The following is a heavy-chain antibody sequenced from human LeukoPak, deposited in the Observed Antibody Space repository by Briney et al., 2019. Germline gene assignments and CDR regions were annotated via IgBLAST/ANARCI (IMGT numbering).Heavy chain of an antibody. V-gene: IGHV1-69*06. D-gene: IGHD5-18*01. CDR2: IIPIFGTA. J-gene: IGHJ4*02. Sequence: ASVKVSCKASGYIFTSYDISWVRQAPGQGLEWMGGIIPIFGTANYAQKFQGRVTITADKSTSTAYMELSSLRSEDTAVYYCARGTVYSYGLFDYWGQGTLVTVSS. CDR1: GYIFTSYD. CDR3: ARGTVYSYGLFDY.